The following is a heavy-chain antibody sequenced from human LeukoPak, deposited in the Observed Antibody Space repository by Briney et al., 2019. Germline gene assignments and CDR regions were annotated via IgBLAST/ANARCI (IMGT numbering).Heavy chain of an antibody. CDR3: ARELRDGHNYSDF. Sequence: MASQTLSLTCAVSGGSLSSGGYFWGWIRQYPGKGLEWIGCISHSGTSYYNRSVKSRVTITVDTSRNQFSLELSSVTAADTAVYFCARELRDGHNYSDFWGQGALVTVSS. D-gene: IGHD5-24*01. J-gene: IGHJ4*02. V-gene: IGHV4-31*11. CDR1: GGSLSSGGYF. CDR2: ISHSGTS.